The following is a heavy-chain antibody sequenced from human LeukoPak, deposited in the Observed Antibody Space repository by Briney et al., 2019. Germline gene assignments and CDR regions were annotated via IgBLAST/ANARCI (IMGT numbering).Heavy chain of an antibody. J-gene: IGHJ5*02. CDR3: AKYTAATGTRWFDP. V-gene: IGHV3-23*01. CDR2: IGASGCTT. CDR1: GFTFSIYA. D-gene: IGHD6-13*01. Sequence: PGGSLRLSCAASGFTFSIYAMSWVRQAPGKGLEWVSAIGASGCTTYCADSVKGRFTIYRANSQTTLYLQMNSLRAEDTAVYYCAKYTAATGTRWFDPWGQGTLVTVSS.